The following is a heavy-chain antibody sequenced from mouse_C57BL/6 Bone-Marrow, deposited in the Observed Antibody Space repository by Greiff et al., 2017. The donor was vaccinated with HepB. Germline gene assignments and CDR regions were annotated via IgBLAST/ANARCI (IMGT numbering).Heavy chain of an antibody. CDR3: TRGGLDGAMDY. J-gene: IGHJ4*01. D-gene: IGHD2-13*01. V-gene: IGHV1-15*01. CDR2: IDPGTGGT. Sequence: QVQLQQSGAELVRPGASVTLSCKASGYTFTDYEMHWVKQTPVHGLEWIGAIDPGTGGTAYNQKFKGKAILTADKSSSTAYMELRSLTSEDSAVYYCTRGGLDGAMDYWGQGTSVTVSS. CDR1: GYTFTDYE.